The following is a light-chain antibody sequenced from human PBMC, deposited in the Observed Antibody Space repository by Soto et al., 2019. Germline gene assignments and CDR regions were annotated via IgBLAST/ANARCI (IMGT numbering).Light chain of an antibody. CDR3: QTWATGIRV. CDR1: SGHSSYP. J-gene: IGLJ2*01. CDR2: LNSDGSH. V-gene: IGLV4-69*01. Sequence: QSVLTQSPSASASLGASVKITCTLSSGHSSYPIAWHQQQPDKGPRYLMKLNSDGSHSKGDGIPDRFSGSSSGAERYLTISSLQSEDEADYYCQTWATGIRVFGGGTKLTV.